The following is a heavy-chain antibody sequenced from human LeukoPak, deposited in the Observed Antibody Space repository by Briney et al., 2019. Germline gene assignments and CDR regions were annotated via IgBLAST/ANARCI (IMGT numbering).Heavy chain of an antibody. CDR1: GFTVSDND. J-gene: IGHJ4*02. CDR3: VRERNHYFDNVGYYHEGGVYFDH. CDR2: LYSGGGT. Sequence: GGSLRLSCAASGFTVSDNDMNWVRQAPGKGLGWVSVLYSGGGTVYADSVKGRFTISRDNSKDTMYLQMNSLRAEETAVYYCVRERNHYFDNVGYYHEGGVYFDHWGQGALVTVSS. V-gene: IGHV3-66*01. D-gene: IGHD3-9*01.